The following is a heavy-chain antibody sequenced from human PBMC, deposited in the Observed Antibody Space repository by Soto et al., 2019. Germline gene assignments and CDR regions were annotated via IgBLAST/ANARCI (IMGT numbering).Heavy chain of an antibody. CDR3: AAYDPGGGTSDFAS. J-gene: IGHJ4*02. D-gene: IGHD3-16*01. Sequence: EVQLLESGGGLVQPGGSLRLSCAASGFTFSSYAMSWVRQAPGKGLEWVAAISGGGANTYYADSVKGRFTISRDNSINICSLKMNSGGAEDLALYYGAAYDPGGGTSDFASWGKGPLVPVPS. CDR1: GFTFSSYA. CDR2: ISGGGANT. V-gene: IGHV3-23*01.